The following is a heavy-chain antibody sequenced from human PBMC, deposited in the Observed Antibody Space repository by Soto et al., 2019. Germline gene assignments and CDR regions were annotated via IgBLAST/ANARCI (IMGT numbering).Heavy chain of an antibody. CDR2: ISGSGGST. D-gene: IGHD3-3*01. J-gene: IGHJ6*04. V-gene: IGHV3-23*01. CDR3: GEDHFTLFGVVTMDV. Sequence: EVQLLESGGGLVQPGGSLRLSCAASGFTFSSYAMSWVRQAPGKGLEWVSAISGSGGSTYYADSVKGRFTISRDNSKNPLYLQMNSLRADDTAVYYGGEDHFTLFGVVTMDVWGKGTTVTVSS. CDR1: GFTFSSYA.